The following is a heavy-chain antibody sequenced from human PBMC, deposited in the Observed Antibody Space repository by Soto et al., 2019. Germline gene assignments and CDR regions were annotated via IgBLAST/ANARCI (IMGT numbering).Heavy chain of an antibody. V-gene: IGHV1-69*13. CDR1: GGTFSSYA. D-gene: IGHD3-16*01. J-gene: IGHJ6*02. CDR3: ARVRRSPYGVDV. CDR2: IIPIFGTA. Sequence: ASVKVSCKASGGTFSSYAISWVRQAPGQGLEWMGGIIPIFGTANYAQKFQGRVTITADESTSTAYMDLSRLKSDDTAVYYCARVRRSPYGVDVWGQGTTVTVSS.